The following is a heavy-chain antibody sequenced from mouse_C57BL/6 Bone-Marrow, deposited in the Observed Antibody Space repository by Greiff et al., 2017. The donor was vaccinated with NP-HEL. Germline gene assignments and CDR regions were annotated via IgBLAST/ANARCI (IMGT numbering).Heavy chain of an antibody. V-gene: IGHV1-26*01. D-gene: IGHD2-2*01. J-gene: IGHJ2*01. CDR2: INPNNGGT. CDR3: ARPGYGFDY. CDR1: GYTFTDYY. Sequence: EVQLQQSGPELVKPGASVKISCKASGYTFTDYYMNWVKQSHGKSLEWIGDINPNNGGTSYNQKFKGKAKLTVDKSSSTAYMELRSLTSEDSAVYYCARPGYGFDYWGQGTTLTVSS.